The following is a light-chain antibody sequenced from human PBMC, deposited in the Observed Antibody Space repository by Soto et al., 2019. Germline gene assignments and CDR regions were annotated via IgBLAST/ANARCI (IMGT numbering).Light chain of an antibody. CDR3: QQYGSSPRT. CDR2: GAF. V-gene: IGKV3-20*01. Sequence: EIVLTQSPATLSLSPGERATFSGRASQSVSSNYLAWYQQKPGQAPRLLIYGAFKRATGIPDRFSGSGSGTDFTLTISRMEPEDFAVYCCQQYGSSPRTFGQGTKVDNK. J-gene: IGKJ1*01. CDR1: QSVSSNY.